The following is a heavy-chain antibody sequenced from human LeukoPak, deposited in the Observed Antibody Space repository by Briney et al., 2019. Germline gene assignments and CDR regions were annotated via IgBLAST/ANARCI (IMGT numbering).Heavy chain of an antibody. CDR2: ISYDGSNK. D-gene: IGHD2-2*01. CDR3: AKGHCSSTSCYPSNQNYYFDY. J-gene: IGHJ4*02. CDR1: GFTFSSYA. V-gene: IGHV3-30-3*01. Sequence: GGSLRLSCAASGFTFSSYAMHWVRQAPGKGLEWVAVISYDGSNKYYADSVKGRFTISRDNSKNTLYLQMNSLRAEDTAVYYCAKGHCSSTSCYPSNQNYYFDYWGQGTLVTVSS.